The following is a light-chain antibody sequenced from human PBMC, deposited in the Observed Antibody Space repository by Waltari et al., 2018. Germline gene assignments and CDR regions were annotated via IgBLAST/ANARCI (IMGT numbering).Light chain of an antibody. CDR3: QQYYSGPPHT. CDR1: QTLYISNNNKNY. V-gene: IGKV4-1*01. Sequence: DIVMTQSPDSLTVSLGERATINCKSSQTLYISNNNKNYLAWYQQKPGQSPKLLIYWASTRESGVPDRFSGSGSGTDFTLTISSLQAEDVAVYYCQQYYSGPPHTFGQGTKLEIK. J-gene: IGKJ2*01. CDR2: WAS.